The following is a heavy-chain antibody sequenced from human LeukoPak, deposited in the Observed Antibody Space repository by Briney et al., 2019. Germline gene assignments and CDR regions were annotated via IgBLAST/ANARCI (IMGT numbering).Heavy chain of an antibody. CDR1: GFTFSSYS. CDR2: ISSSSSYI. V-gene: IGHV3-21*01. D-gene: IGHD3-10*01. Sequence: GGSLRLSCAASGFTFSSYSMNWVRQAPGKGLEWVSSISSSSSYIYYADSVKGRFTISRDNAKNSLYLQMNSLRAEDTAVYYCARATMVRGVEWNHYYYYYGMDVWGQGTTVTVSS. J-gene: IGHJ6*02. CDR3: ARATMVRGVEWNHYYYYYGMDV.